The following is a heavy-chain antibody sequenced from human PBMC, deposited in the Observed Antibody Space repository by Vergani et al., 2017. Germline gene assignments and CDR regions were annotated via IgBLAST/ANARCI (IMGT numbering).Heavy chain of an antibody. J-gene: IGHJ4*02. Sequence: EVQLVESGGGLVQPGRSLRLSCAALGFTFDDYAMHWVRQAPGKGLEWVSGISWNSGSIGYADSVRGPFTNSRDNAKNSLYLQRNILRAEYTSLYYGAKDSRAVAGPFDYWGQGTLVTVSS. CDR3: AKDSRAVAGPFDY. D-gene: IGHD6-19*01. CDR2: ISWNSGSI. CDR1: GFTFDDYA. V-gene: IGHV3-9*01.